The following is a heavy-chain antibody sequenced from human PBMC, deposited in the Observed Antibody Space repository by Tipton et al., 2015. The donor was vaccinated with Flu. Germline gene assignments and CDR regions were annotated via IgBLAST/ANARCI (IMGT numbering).Heavy chain of an antibody. CDR3: ARGRRPRRPVLAPPGYFGY. V-gene: IGHV4-34*01. D-gene: IGHD2-8*01. CDR2: INHSGNT. J-gene: IGHJ4*02. CDR1: GGSFSGYN. Sequence: LRLSCAVYGGSFSGYNWSWIRQPPGRGLEWIGEINHSGNTNYNPSLKSRVTVSVDTSKNQFSLILSAVTAADTAVYYCARGRRPRRPVLAPPGYFGYWGQGTLVTVSS.